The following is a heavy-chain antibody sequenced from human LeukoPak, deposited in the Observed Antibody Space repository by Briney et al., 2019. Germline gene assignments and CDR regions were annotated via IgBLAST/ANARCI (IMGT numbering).Heavy chain of an antibody. CDR1: GYTFTSYG. CDR2: ISAYNGNT. V-gene: IGHV1-18*01. J-gene: IGHJ4*02. D-gene: IGHD2-8*01. CDR3: ARVQGPEFRMVAFDY. Sequence: GASVKVSCKASGYTFTSYGISWVRQAPGQGLEWMGWISAYNGNTNYAQKLQGRVTMTTDTSTSTAYMELRSLRSDDTAVYYCARVQGPEFRMVAFDYWGQGTLVTVSS.